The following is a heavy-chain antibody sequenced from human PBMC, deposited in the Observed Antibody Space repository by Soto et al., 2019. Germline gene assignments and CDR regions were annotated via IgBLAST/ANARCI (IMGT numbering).Heavy chain of an antibody. V-gene: IGHV3-23*01. Sequence: EVQLLESGGGLVQPGGSLRLSCAASGFTFSSYSMSWVRQAPGKGLEWVSGFRTGGDDATTYYADSVKGRFTISRDNSKNMLFLQMSSLRVEDSAVYYCARGSTDAYPGSRIFDFWGRGTLVTVSA. CDR2: FRTGGDDATT. D-gene: IGHD3-10*01. CDR3: ARGSTDAYPGSRIFDF. J-gene: IGHJ4*02. CDR1: GFTFSSYS.